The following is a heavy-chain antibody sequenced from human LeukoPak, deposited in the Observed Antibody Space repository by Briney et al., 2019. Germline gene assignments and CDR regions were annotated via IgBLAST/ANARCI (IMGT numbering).Heavy chain of an antibody. J-gene: IGHJ4*02. V-gene: IGHV3-48*03. Sequence: GGSLRLSCAASGFTFSSYAMSWVRQAPGKGLEWLSYISYNGQRIFYADSVKGRFTISRDNAKNSLYLQMNSLRAEDTAVYYCARVPALAAAEDYWGQGTLVTVSS. CDR1: GFTFSSYA. CDR2: ISYNGQRI. CDR3: ARVPALAAAEDY. D-gene: IGHD6-13*01.